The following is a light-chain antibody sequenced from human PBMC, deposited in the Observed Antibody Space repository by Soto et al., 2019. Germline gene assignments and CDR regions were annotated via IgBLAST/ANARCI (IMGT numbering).Light chain of an antibody. Sequence: SSELTQPPSVSVSPGKTASIPCGGNNIGSQSVHWYQQKPGQAPVLVVFYDRVRPSGIPERFSGSNSGNTATLTISRVEAGDEADYYCQVWASSTDQTGVFGGGTKVIVL. J-gene: IGLJ2*01. CDR1: NIGSQS. CDR2: YDR. CDR3: QVWASSTDQTGV. V-gene: IGLV3-21*04.